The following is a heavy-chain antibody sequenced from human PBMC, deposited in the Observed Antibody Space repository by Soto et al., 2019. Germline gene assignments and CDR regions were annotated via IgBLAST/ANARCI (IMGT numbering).Heavy chain of an antibody. Sequence: GGSLRLSCAASGFTVSSNYMSWVRQAPGKGLEWVSVIYSGGSTYYADSVKGRFTISRDNSKNTLYLQMNSLRAEDTAVYYCARTDSSGWNFDYWGQGTLVTVSS. V-gene: IGHV3-66*01. D-gene: IGHD6-19*01. J-gene: IGHJ4*02. CDR3: ARTDSSGWNFDY. CDR1: GFTVSSNY. CDR2: IYSGGST.